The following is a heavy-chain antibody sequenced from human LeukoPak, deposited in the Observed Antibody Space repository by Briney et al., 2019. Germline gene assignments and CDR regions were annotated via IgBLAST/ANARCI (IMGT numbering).Heavy chain of an antibody. D-gene: IGHD3-10*01. CDR2: IYSSGST. CDR1: CASISSYY. Sequence: SETLSLTCSVSCASISSYYWSWIRQPAGKGLEWNGRIYSSGSTNYNPSLKTRVTMSLDTSKNQFSLNLTTVTAADTAVYYCARTSARGAQFDYWGQGTLVTASS. CDR3: ARTSARGAQFDY. J-gene: IGHJ4*02. V-gene: IGHV4-4*07.